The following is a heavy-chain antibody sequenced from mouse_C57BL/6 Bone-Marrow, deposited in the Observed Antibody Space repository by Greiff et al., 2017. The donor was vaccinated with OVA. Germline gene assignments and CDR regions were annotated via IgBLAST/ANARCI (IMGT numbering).Heavy chain of an antibody. CDR2: IHPNSGST. D-gene: IGHD2-4*01. V-gene: IGHV1-64*01. Sequence: VQLQQPGAELVKPGASVKLSCKASGYTFTSYWMHWVKQRPGQGLEWIGMIHPNSGSTNYNEKFKSKATLTVDKSSSTAYMQLSSLTSEDSAVYYCAPYDYDGWYFDVWGTGTTVTVSS. J-gene: IGHJ1*03. CDR3: APYDYDGWYFDV. CDR1: GYTFTSYW.